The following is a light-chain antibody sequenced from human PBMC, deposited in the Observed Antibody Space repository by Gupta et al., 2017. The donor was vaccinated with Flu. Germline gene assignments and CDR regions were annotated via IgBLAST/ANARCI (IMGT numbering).Light chain of an antibody. J-gene: IGKJ1*01. CDR3: KQTYSTLWT. CDR1: QNIGNY. V-gene: IGKV1-39*01. Sequence: IQMTHSPSSLSASVGDRVTITCRASQNIGNYLNWYQQKPGKAPNLLIYAASSLQTGVPSRFSGSGSVTDFTLTISSLQPEDFATYYCKQTYSTLWTFGQGTKVDIK. CDR2: AAS.